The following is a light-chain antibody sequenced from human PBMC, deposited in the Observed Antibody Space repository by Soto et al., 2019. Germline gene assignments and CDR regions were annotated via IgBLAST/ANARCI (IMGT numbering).Light chain of an antibody. Sequence: EIVMTQSPATLSVSPGGRATLSCRASQSISDTLAWYQQKPGQAPRLLIHGASNRATGIPDRFSGSGSGTDFTLTISRLEAEDFAVYYCQQYGRTGTFGQGTKVEIK. J-gene: IGKJ1*01. CDR3: QQYGRTGT. CDR2: GAS. CDR1: QSISDT. V-gene: IGKV3D-15*01.